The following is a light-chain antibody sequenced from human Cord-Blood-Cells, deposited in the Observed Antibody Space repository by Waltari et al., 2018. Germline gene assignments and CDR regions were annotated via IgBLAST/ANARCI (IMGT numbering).Light chain of an antibody. CDR3: SSYTSSSTWV. CDR2: DVS. CDR1: SSDVGGYNY. V-gene: IGLV2-14*03. Sequence: QSALTQPASVSGSPGQSITISCTGTSSDVGGYNYVSWYQQHPGKPPNRMIYDVSNRPSGVSIRFSGSKAGNTASLPISGLQAEDEADYYCSSYTSSSTWVFGGGTKLTVL. J-gene: IGLJ3*02.